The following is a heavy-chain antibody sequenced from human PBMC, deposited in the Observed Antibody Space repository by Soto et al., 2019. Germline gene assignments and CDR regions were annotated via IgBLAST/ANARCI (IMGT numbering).Heavy chain of an antibody. CDR3: ARDNYDFWSGTNYYGMDV. Sequence: SETLSLTCAVSVYSISSGYYLGWIRQPPGKGLEWIGSIYQNGSTYYNPSLKSRVTISVDTSKNQFSLKLSSVTAADTAVYYCARDNYDFWSGTNYYGMDVWGQGTTVTVSS. D-gene: IGHD3-3*01. CDR2: IYQNGST. V-gene: IGHV4-38-2*02. J-gene: IGHJ6*02. CDR1: VYSISSGYY.